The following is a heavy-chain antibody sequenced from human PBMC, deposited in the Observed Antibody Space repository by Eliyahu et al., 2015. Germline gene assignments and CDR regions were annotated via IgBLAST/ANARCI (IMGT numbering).Heavy chain of an antibody. D-gene: IGHD3-16*01. J-gene: IGHJ4*02. CDR2: ISRTGNTI. CDR1: GFPFSTYE. CDR3: SRQRGIWSHFDY. V-gene: IGHV3-48*03. Sequence: QLVESGGGLVQPGGSLXLSCAVSGFPFSTYEMNWVRRTPGKGLEWIAYISRTGNTIYYADSVKGRFTISRDNSKNSVFLQMDGLRVEDTGIYYCSRQRGIWSHFDYWGQGTLVTASS.